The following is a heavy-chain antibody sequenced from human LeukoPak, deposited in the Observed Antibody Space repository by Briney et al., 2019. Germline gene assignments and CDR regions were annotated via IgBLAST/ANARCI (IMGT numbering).Heavy chain of an antibody. V-gene: IGHV3-7*01. CDR2: IKYDGDEE. J-gene: IGHJ4*02. Sequence: GGSLRLSCEASGFIFSNFWMSWVRQAPGKGLEWVANIKYDGDEEYYVDSVKGRFTISRDNAKNSLYLQLNSLRVEDTAVYYCKSGGAAPGSFDNWGQGTLVTVSP. CDR3: KSGGAAPGSFDN. CDR1: GFIFSNFW. D-gene: IGHD6-13*01.